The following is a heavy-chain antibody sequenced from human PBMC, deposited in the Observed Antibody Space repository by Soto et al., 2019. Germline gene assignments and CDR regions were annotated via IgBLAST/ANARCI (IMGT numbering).Heavy chain of an antibody. D-gene: IGHD3-10*01. CDR3: ARGVGFGYYYYHMDL. CDR1: GDSIRSYY. CDR2: IYYSGSA. J-gene: IGHJ6*02. V-gene: IGHV4-59*01. Sequence: SETLSLTCSVSGDSIRSYYWSWIRQPPGKGLEWIGYIYYSGSADYNPSLGGRVTISIDTSKNQFSLKLTSVTAADTAVYYCARGVGFGYYYYHMDLWGQGTTVTVSS.